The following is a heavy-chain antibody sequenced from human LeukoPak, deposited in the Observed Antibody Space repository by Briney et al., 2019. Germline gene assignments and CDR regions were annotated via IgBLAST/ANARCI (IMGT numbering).Heavy chain of an antibody. D-gene: IGHD2-2*01. CDR2: IHYSGST. V-gene: IGHV4-59*12. CDR3: ARAGQGYCTSAGCFLSLDY. Sequence: GSLRLSCAASGFTFSSYNMNWVRQPPGKGLEWIGYIHYSGSTNSNPSLKSRVAISIDTSKNQFSLKLNSVTAADTAVYYCARAGQGYCTSAGCFLSLDYWGQGTLVTVSS. J-gene: IGHJ4*02. CDR1: GFTFSSYN.